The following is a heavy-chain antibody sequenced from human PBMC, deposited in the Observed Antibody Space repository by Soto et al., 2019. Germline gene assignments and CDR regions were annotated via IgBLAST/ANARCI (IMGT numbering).Heavy chain of an antibody. Sequence: SVEVSCKASGGTFSSYTISWVLQAPGQGLEWMGGIIPIFGTANYAQKFQGRVTITADESTSTAYMELSSLRSEDTAVYYCAMTSGGVVVDDWYFDLWGRGTLVTVSS. CDR3: AMTSGGVVVDDWYFDL. CDR2: IIPIFGTA. V-gene: IGHV1-69*13. D-gene: IGHD3-22*01. CDR1: GGTFSSYT. J-gene: IGHJ2*01.